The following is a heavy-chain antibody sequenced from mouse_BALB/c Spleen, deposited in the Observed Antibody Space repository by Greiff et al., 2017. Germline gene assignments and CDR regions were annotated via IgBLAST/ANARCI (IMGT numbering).Heavy chain of an antibody. CDR1: GYSITSDYA. V-gene: IGHV3-2*02. J-gene: IGHJ4*01. D-gene: IGHD2-4*01. CDR2: ISYSGST. Sequence: EVQLQESGPGLVKPSQSLSLTCTVTGYSITSDYAWNWIRQFPGNKLEWMGYISYSGSTSYNPSLKSRISITRDTSKNQFFLQLNSVTTKDTATYYCARNYDYDYYAMDYWGQGTSVTVSS. CDR3: ARNYDYDYYAMDY.